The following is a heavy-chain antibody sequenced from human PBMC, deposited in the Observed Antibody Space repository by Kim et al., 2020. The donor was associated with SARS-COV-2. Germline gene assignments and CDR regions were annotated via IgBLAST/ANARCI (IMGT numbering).Heavy chain of an antibody. CDR3: ARSRTTQRNFDY. CDR1: GYTFTSYD. Sequence: ASVKVSCKASGYTFTSYDINWVRQATGQGLEWMGWMNPNSGNTGYAQKFQGRVTMTRNTSISTAYMELSSLRSEDTAVYYCARSRTTQRNFDYWGQGTLVTVSS. CDR2: MNPNSGNT. D-gene: IGHD4-17*01. J-gene: IGHJ4*02. V-gene: IGHV1-8*01.